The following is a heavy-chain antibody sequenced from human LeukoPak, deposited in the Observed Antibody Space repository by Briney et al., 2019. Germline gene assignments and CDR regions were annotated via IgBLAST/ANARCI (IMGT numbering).Heavy chain of an antibody. CDR1: GGSMSPYY. J-gene: IGHJ4*02. V-gene: IGHV4-59*08. D-gene: IGHD5-24*01. CDR3: ARGARAGYNLEPFDY. CDR2: IYYSGST. Sequence: SETLSLTCTVSGGSMSPYYWGWIRQPPGKGLEWIGYIYYSGSTKYNPSLKSRVTISVDTSKNQFSLKLSSVTAADTAVYYCARGARAGYNLEPFDYWGQGTLVTVSS.